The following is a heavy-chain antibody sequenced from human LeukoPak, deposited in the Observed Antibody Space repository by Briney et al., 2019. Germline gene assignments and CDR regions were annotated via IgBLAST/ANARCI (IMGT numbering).Heavy chain of an antibody. CDR2: IKQDGSEK. CDR1: GFTFSSYW. CDR3: ARDKEWDRSSFDY. D-gene: IGHD1-26*01. Sequence: PGGSLRLSCAASGFTFSSYWMSWVRQAPGKGLEWVANIKQDGSEKYYVDSVKGRFTISRDNAKNSLYLQMNSLRAEDTAAYYCARDKEWDRSSFDYWGQGTLVTVSS. V-gene: IGHV3-7*01. J-gene: IGHJ4*02.